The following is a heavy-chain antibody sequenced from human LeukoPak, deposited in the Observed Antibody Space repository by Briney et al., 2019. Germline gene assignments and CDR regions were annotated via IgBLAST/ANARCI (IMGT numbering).Heavy chain of an antibody. CDR3: ARSARGYSYAYESNFDY. Sequence: SVKVSCKASGGTFSSYAISWVRQAPGQGLEWMGGIIPIFGTANYAQKFQGRVTITADESTSTAYMELSSLRSEDTAVYYCARSARGYSYAYESNFDYWGQGTLVTVSS. V-gene: IGHV1-69*13. CDR1: GGTFSSYA. CDR2: IIPIFGTA. D-gene: IGHD5-18*01. J-gene: IGHJ4*02.